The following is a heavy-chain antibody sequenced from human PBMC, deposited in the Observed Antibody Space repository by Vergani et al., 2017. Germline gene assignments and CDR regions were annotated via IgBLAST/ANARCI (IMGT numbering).Heavy chain of an antibody. Sequence: QVQLVESGGGVVQPGRSLRLSCAASGFTFSSYGMHWVRQAPGKGLEWVAVISYDGSNKYYADSVKGRFTISRDNSKNTLYLQMNSLRAEDTAVYYCAKGKKLPGGDWLDYWGQGTLVTVSS. V-gene: IGHV3-30*18. CDR2: ISYDGSNK. CDR1: GFTFSSYG. D-gene: IGHD2-21*01. J-gene: IGHJ4*02. CDR3: AKGKKLPGGDWLDY.